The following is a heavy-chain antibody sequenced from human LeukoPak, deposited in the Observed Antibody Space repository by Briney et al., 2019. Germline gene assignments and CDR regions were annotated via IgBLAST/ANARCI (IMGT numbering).Heavy chain of an antibody. CDR3: VGGDQRED. Sequence: GGSLRLSCAPSGFTLSTRIINWVRQAPGKGLGWLSSLWRISGDKYYADSVKGRCTLSRENAQYTLYLQMSRLRAEATVVYYFVGGDQREDWGHGTLVTVSS. CDR2: LWRISGDK. CDR1: GFTLSTRI. J-gene: IGHJ4*01. V-gene: IGHV3-21*01.